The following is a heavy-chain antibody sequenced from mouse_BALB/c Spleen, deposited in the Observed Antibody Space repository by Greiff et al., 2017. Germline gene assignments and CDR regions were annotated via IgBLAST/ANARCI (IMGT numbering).Heavy chain of an antibody. CDR2: IWAGGST. Sequence: VKLMESGPGLVAPSQSLSITCTVSGYSLTSYGVHWVRQPPGKGLEWLGVIWAGGSTNYNSALMSRLSISKDNSKSQVFIKMNSLQTDDTAMYYCARGSYGSGHFDYWGQGTTLTVSS. CDR3: ARGSYGSGHFDY. V-gene: IGHV2-9*02. D-gene: IGHD1-1*01. J-gene: IGHJ2*01. CDR1: GYSLTSYG.